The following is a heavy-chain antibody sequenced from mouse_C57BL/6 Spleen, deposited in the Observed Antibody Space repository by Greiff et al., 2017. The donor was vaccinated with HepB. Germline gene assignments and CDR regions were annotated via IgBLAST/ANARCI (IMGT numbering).Heavy chain of an antibody. CDR1: GYTFTDYY. CDR2: INPYNGGT. J-gene: IGHJ4*01. V-gene: IGHV1-19*01. Sequence: EVKLQESGPVLVKPGASVKMSCKASGYTFTDYYMNWVKQSHGKSLEWIGVINPYNGGTSYNQKFKGKATLTVDKSSSTAYMELNSLTSEDSAVYYCAKAGDLPRGAMDYWGQGTSVTVSS. D-gene: IGHD2-13*01. CDR3: AKAGDLPRGAMDY.